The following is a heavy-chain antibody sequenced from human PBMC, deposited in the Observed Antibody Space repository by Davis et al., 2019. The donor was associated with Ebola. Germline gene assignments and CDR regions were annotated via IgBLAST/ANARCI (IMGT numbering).Heavy chain of an antibody. J-gene: IGHJ4*02. CDR2: IWYDGSRK. Sequence: GGSLRLSCAASGFNFRSYGMHWVRQAPDKGLEWVAVIWYDGSRKYYGDSVKGRFTISRDNSNNLLYLQMNSLRAEDTAVYYCARDWPIDVVVVAATFDYWGQGTLVTVSS. V-gene: IGHV3-33*01. CDR3: ARDWPIDVVVVAATFDY. CDR1: GFNFRSYG. D-gene: IGHD2-15*01.